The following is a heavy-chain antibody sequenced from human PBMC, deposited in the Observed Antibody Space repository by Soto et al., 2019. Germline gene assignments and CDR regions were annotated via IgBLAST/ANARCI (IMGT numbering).Heavy chain of an antibody. CDR2: ISAYDDNT. V-gene: IGHV1-18*01. D-gene: IGHD3-22*01. CDR3: ARGGYYDSSGSRNYHYYGMNV. CDR1: GYRFTSYG. J-gene: IGHJ6*02. Sequence: ASVKVSCKASGYRFTSYGISWVRQAPGQGLEWLGWISAYDDNTKYAQTLQGRVSMSTDTSTNTAYMELRSLRSDDTAMYYCARGGYYDSSGSRNYHYYGMNVWSRGTTVTVSS.